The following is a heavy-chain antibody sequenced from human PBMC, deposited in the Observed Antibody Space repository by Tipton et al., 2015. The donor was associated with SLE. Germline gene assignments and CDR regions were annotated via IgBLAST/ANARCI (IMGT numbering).Heavy chain of an antibody. CDR3: ASSNHYDSAGPPPRAEYFLH. CDR2: IHYSRST. Sequence: TLSLTCTVSGGSIRGYYWSWIRQPPGGGLEWIGYIHYSRSTNYNPSLKSRVTMSVDTPKNEFSLKMSSVTAADTAVYYCASSNHYDSAGPPPRAEYFLHWGQGTLVTVSA. D-gene: IGHD3-22*01. J-gene: IGHJ1*01. CDR1: GGSIRGYY. V-gene: IGHV4-59*08.